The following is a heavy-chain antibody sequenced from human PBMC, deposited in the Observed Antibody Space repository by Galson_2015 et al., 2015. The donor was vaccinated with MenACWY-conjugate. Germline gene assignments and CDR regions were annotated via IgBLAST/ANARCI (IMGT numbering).Heavy chain of an antibody. V-gene: IGHV3-53*01. CDR1: GFTVNTNY. Sequence: SLRLSCAAPGFTVNTNYMTWVRQVPGRGLECVSVIYAGGGTYYTDSVTGRFTVSRDSSNNAVHLQMNSLRVEDTAVYYCARAVSLRGSGHFPPDYMDVWGKGTAVTVSS. CDR3: ARAVSLRGSGHFPPDYMDV. J-gene: IGHJ6*03. D-gene: IGHD3-10*01. CDR2: IYAGGGT.